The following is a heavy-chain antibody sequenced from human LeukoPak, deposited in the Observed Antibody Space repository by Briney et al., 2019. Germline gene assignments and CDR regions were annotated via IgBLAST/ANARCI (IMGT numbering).Heavy chain of an antibody. CDR2: IYYSGST. J-gene: IGHJ4*02. CDR3: ARESGTYDRNSDY. CDR1: GGSISSGDYY. V-gene: IGHV4-31*03. D-gene: IGHD3-22*01. Sequence: SETLCLTCTVSGGSISSGDYYWSWIRQPPGKGLEWIGYIYYSGSTYYNPSLESRVTISVDTSKNQFSLNLTSVTAADTAVYYCARESGTYDRNSDYWGQGTLVTVSS.